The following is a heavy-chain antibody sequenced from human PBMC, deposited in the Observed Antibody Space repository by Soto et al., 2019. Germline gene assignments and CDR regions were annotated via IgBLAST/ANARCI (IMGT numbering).Heavy chain of an antibody. CDR2: IYWDDNK. D-gene: IGHD4-17*01. V-gene: IGHV2-5*02. CDR3: AHKGYGDYPIDY. J-gene: IGHJ4*02. CDR1: GFSLSTSGVG. Sequence: QITLKESGPTLVKPTQTLTLTCTFSGFSLSTSGVGVGWISQPPGKALEWLAVIYWDDNKHYSPSLKSRLTITKDTSKNQVVLTMTNMDPVDTATYYWAHKGYGDYPIDYWGQGTLVTVSS.